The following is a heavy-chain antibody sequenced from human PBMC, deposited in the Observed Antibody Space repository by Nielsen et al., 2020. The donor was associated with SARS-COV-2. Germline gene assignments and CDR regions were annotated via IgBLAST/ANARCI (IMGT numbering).Heavy chain of an antibody. D-gene: IGHD4-11*01. CDR2: IIPIFGTA. V-gene: IGHV1-69*01. CDR3: ARTTLTTGDYYYYYYMDV. J-gene: IGHJ6*03. Sequence: WVRQAPGQGLEWMGGIIPIFGTANYAQKFQGRVTITADESTSTAYMELSSLRSEDKAVYYCARTTLTTGDYYYYYYMDVWGKGTTVTVSS.